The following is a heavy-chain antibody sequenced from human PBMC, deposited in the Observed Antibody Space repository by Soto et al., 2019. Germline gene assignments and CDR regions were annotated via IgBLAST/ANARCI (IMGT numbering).Heavy chain of an antibody. CDR1: GFTFSSYS. J-gene: IGHJ4*02. V-gene: IGHV3-21*01. D-gene: IGHD6-13*01. CDR2: ISSSSSYI. Sequence: GGSLRLSCAASGFTFSSYSMNWVRQAPGKGLEWVSSISSSSSYIYYADSVKGRFTISRDNAKNSLYLQMNSLRAEDTAVYYCGRIAAAGQRLGVVGPRPALGHVDYWGQGTLVTVSS. CDR3: GRIAAAGQRLGVVGPRPALGHVDY.